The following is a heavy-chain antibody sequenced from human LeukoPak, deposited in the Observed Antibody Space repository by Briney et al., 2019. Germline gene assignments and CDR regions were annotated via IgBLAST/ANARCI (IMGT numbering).Heavy chain of an antibody. CDR1: GFIFSNSW. CDR2: INQDGSDQ. D-gene: IGHD2-2*01. Sequence: GGSLRLSCAASGFIFSNSWMNWVRQAPGKGLEWVANINQDGSDQYYVDFVKGRFTISRDNAKNSLHLQMNSLRAEDTAVYYCARDVVVPGYYYYMDVWGKGTTVTVSS. J-gene: IGHJ6*03. CDR3: ARDVVVPGYYYYMDV. V-gene: IGHV3-7*01.